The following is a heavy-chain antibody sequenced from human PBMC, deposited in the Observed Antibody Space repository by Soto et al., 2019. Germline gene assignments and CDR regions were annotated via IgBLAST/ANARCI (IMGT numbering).Heavy chain of an antibody. D-gene: IGHD3-10*01. CDR2: IYSGGST. CDR3: ARDFFYPWSGTMGGYFDY. CDR1: GVTVSSNY. Sequence: EVQLVESGGGLVQPGGSLRLSCAASGVTVSSNYMSWVRQAPGKGLEWVSVIYSGGSTYYADSVKGRFTISRDNSKNTLYLQMNSLRAGEKAVYYCARDFFYPWSGTMGGYFDYWGQGTLVTVSS. J-gene: IGHJ4*02. V-gene: IGHV3-66*01.